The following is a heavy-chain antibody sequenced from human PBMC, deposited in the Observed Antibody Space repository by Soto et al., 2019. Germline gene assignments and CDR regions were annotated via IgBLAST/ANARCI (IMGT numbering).Heavy chain of an antibody. Sequence: GGSLRLSCFVSGFPFSSFGMHWVRQAPGKGLEWVSSISNDGSNQHYADSVKGRFTISRDNSKNTVYLQLNSLRGEDTAVYYFSRSRPTGRGPNYYFGRDVGAEGTTGTVYS. CDR1: GFPFSSFG. CDR3: SRSRPTGRGPNYYFGRDV. D-gene: IGHD1-1*01. V-gene: IGHV3-30*03. CDR2: ISNDGSNQ. J-gene: IGHJ6*02.